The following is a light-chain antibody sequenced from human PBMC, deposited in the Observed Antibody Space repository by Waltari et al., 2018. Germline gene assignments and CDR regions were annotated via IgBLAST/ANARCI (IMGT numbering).Light chain of an antibody. CDR1: ALSRHY. CDR3: YSSDNSGFYKL. V-gene: IGLV3-10*01. CDR2: EDS. J-gene: IGLJ2*01. Sequence: SHELPQPPSVSVSPGPTARTTCPGDALSRHYASWSQQKSGQAPVLVIYEDSKRPSGTPEGFSGSGSGTMATLTISGAQVDDEADYYCYSSDNSGFYKLFGGGTKLTVL.